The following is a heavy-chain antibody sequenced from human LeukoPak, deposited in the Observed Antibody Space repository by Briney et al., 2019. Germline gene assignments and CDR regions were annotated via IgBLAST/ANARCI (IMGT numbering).Heavy chain of an antibody. CDR1: GYTFTGYN. CDR3: ARDYSSSSVWSALWSDIVEYYFDY. J-gene: IGHJ4*02. V-gene: IGHV1-2*02. Sequence: GASVKVSCKASGYTFTGYNMHWVRQAPGQGLEWMGWINPNSGGTNYAQKFQGRVTMTRDTSISTAYMELSRLRSDDTAVYYCARDYSSSSVWSALWSDIVEYYFDYWGQGTLVTVSS. CDR2: INPNSGGT. D-gene: IGHD6-6*01.